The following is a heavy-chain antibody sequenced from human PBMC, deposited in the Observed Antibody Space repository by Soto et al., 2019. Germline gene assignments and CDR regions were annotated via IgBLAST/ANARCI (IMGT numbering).Heavy chain of an antibody. J-gene: IGHJ3*02. D-gene: IGHD6-6*01. V-gene: IGHV5-51*01. CDR1: GYSFTIYW. CDR3: AXEGQKYSSRLRADAFDI. Sequence: GESLKISGRGSGYSFTIYWIGWVRQMPGKGLEWMGIIYPGDSDTRYSPSFQGQVTSSAVKSISTAYLQWSSLKASDTAMYYCAXEGQKYSSRLRADAFDIWGQGTMVTVSS. CDR2: IYPGDSDT.